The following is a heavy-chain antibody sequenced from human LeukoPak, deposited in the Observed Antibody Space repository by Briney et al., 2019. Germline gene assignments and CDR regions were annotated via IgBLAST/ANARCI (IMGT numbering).Heavy chain of an antibody. Sequence: ASVKVSCKASGYTFTSYYMHWVRQAPGQGLEWMGIINPSGGSTSYAQKFQGRVTMTRDTSTSTVYMELSSLRSEDTAAYYCAAFPAGYCSSTSCYSDYWGQGTLVTVSS. CDR3: AAFPAGYCSSTSCYSDY. CDR1: GYTFTSYY. CDR2: INPSGGST. V-gene: IGHV1-46*01. J-gene: IGHJ4*02. D-gene: IGHD2-2*02.